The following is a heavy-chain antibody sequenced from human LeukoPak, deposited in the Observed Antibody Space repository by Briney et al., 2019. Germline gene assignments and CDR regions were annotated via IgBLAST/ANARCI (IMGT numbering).Heavy chain of an antibody. V-gene: IGHV1-46*01. CDR3: ARDQEAFDY. CDR1: GYSFTSNY. CDR2: IYPRDGST. Sequence: ASVKVSCKASGYSFTSNYIHWVRQAPGQGLEWMGMIYPRDGSTSYAQKFQGRVTVTRDTSTSTVHMELSGLRSEDTAVHYCARDQEAFDYWGQGTLVTVSS. J-gene: IGHJ4*02.